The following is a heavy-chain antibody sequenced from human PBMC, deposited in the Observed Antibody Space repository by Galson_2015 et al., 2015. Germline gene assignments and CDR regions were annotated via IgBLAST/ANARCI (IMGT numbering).Heavy chain of an antibody. V-gene: IGHV1-24*01. J-gene: IGHJ5*02. Sequence: SVKVSCKASGYTLSDLSMNWVRQTPGKGLEWMGGINQADGDTMYAQNFQGRVTMTADKSRNTAYMELTSLTSDDTAVYYCAWRGLSLGRRHPCDPPGQRALVVVSS. CDR2: INQADGDT. D-gene: IGHD1-1*01. CDR3: AWRGLSLGRRHPCDP. CDR1: GYTLSDLS.